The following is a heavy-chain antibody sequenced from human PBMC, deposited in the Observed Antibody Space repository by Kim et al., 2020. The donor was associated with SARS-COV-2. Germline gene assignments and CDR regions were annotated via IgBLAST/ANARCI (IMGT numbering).Heavy chain of an antibody. CDR1: GLTVSSNY. V-gene: IGHV3-53*01. CDR2: IYSGGST. Sequence: GGSLRLSCAASGLTVSSNYMTWVRQAPGKGLEWVSVIYSGGSTYYADSVKGRFTISRDNSKNTLYLQMNSLRPEDTAVYYCARDLGLGFFDYWGQGNLVTVSA. J-gene: IGHJ4*02. CDR3: ARDLGLGFFDY. D-gene: IGHD3-10*01.